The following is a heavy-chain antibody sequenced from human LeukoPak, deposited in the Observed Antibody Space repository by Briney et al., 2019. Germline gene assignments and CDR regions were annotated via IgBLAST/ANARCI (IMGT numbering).Heavy chain of an antibody. D-gene: IGHD3-22*01. J-gene: IGHJ4*02. CDR2: IYYSGST. CDR1: GGSISSGDYN. V-gene: IGHV4-30-4*01. CDR3: ARGDSSGYYWVY. Sequence: SETLSLTCTVSGGSISSGDYNWSWIRQPPGKGLEWIGYIYYSGSTYYNPSLKSRVTISVDTSKNQFSLKLSSVTAADTAVYYCARGDSSGYYWVYWGQGTLVTVSS.